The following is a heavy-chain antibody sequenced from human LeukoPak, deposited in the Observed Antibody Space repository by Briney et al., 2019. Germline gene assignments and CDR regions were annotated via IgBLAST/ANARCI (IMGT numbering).Heavy chain of an antibody. CDR3: AGSTAEDILDY. CDR2: IYSVGST. V-gene: IGHV3-53*01. J-gene: IGHJ4*02. CDR1: GFTVSSSY. D-gene: IGHD2-15*01. Sequence: PGGSLRLSCVASGFTVSSSYMSWVRQAPGKGLEWVLIIYSVGSTYYADSVKGRFTISRDNSKNTLNLHMNSLRAEDTAVYYCAGSTAEDILDYWGQGTLVSVSS.